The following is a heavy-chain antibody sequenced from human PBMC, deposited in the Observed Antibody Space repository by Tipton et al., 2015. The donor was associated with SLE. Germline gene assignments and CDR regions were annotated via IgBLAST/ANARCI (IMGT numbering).Heavy chain of an antibody. CDR1: GDSVSNSDYY. CDR3: ARALWGSDRYYYYMDV. J-gene: IGHJ6*03. D-gene: IGHD2-21*01. CDR2: INHSGST. V-gene: IGHV4-39*07. Sequence: TLSLTCTVSGDSVSNSDYYWGWIRQPPGKGLEWIGEINHSGSTNYNPSLKSRVTISLDTSQNQFSLKLSSVTAADTAVYYCARALWGSDRYYYYMDVWGKGTTVTVSS.